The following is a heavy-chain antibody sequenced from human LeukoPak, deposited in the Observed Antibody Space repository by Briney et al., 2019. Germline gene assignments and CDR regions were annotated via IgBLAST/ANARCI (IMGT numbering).Heavy chain of an antibody. J-gene: IGHJ3*02. CDR1: GYTFTSYG. CDR2: ISAYNGNT. D-gene: IGHD4-17*01. Sequence: ASVKVSCKASGYTFTSYGISWVRQAPGQGLEWMGWISAYNGNTNYAQKFQGRVTITADESTSTAYTELSSLRSEDTAVYYCASAEDYGDYSRAFDIWGQGTMVTVSS. V-gene: IGHV1-18*01. CDR3: ASAEDYGDYSRAFDI.